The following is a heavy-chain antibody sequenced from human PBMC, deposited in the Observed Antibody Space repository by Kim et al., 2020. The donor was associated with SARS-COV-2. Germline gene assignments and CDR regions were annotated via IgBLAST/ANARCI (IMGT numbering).Heavy chain of an antibody. Sequence: TSRVTISVDTSKNQFSLKLSSVTAADTAVYYCARDYRRINSYYYYYGMDVWGQGTTVTVSS. V-gene: IGHV4-39*07. CDR3: ARDYRRINSYYYYYGMDV. D-gene: IGHD3-10*01. J-gene: IGHJ6*02.